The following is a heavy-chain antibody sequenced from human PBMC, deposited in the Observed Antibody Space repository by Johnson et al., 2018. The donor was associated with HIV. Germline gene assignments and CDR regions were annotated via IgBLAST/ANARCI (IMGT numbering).Heavy chain of an antibody. CDR2: IKEDGSER. V-gene: IGHV3-7*01. CDR3: ARDPELDYFNNRAFDI. D-gene: IGHD3-22*01. CDR1: GFSFNNYW. Sequence: VQLVESGGGLVQPGGSLRLSCAASGFSFNNYWMSWVRQAPGKGLEWVANIKEDGSERYYVDSVKGRFTISRDNAKNSVFLHMDSLRAEDTAVYYCARDPELDYFNNRAFDIWGQGKMVTVSS. J-gene: IGHJ3*02.